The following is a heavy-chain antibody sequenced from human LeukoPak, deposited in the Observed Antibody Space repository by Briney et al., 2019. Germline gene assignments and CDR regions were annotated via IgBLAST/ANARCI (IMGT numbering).Heavy chain of an antibody. Sequence: PGGSLRLSCAASGFTFTNYAIHWVRQAPGKGLEWLAVVSSDETTKFYADSVKGQFTISRDNSKNTVYLQMDSLRTEDTAVYYCVKEGGNNGRYDYFDYWGQGTLATVSS. CDR2: VSSDETTK. J-gene: IGHJ4*02. CDR1: GFTFTNYA. V-gene: IGHV3-30-3*01. D-gene: IGHD4-23*01. CDR3: VKEGGNNGRYDYFDY.